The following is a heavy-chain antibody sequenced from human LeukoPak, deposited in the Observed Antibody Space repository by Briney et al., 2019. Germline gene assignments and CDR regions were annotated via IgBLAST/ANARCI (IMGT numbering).Heavy chain of an antibody. J-gene: IGHJ3*02. D-gene: IGHD2-2*01. Sequence: GGSLRLSCAASGFTFSSYWMSWVRQAPGKGLEWVANIKQDGSEKYYVDSVKGRFTISRDNAKNSLYLQMNSLRAEDTAVYYCARIPCSSSLTDAFDIWGQGTMVTVYS. CDR2: IKQDGSEK. CDR3: ARIPCSSSLTDAFDI. CDR1: GFTFSSYW. V-gene: IGHV3-7*01.